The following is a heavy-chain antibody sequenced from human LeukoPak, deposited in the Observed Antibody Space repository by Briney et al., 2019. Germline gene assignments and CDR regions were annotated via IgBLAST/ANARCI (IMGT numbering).Heavy chain of an antibody. CDR1: GFTFSSYS. V-gene: IGHV3-48*01. Sequence: PGGSLRLSCAASGFTFSSYSMNWVRQAPGKGLEWVSYISSSSSTIYYADSVKGRFTISRDNAKNSLYLQMNSLGAEDTAVYYCARGDDDSSGYDDYWGQGTLVTVSS. CDR3: ARGDDDSSGYDDY. CDR2: ISSSSSTI. J-gene: IGHJ4*02. D-gene: IGHD3-22*01.